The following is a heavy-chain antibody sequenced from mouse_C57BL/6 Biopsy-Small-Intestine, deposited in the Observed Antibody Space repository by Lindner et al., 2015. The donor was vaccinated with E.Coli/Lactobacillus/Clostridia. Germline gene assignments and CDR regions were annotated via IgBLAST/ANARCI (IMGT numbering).Heavy chain of an antibody. CDR1: GFSFNTYA. D-gene: IGHD1-1*01. J-gene: IGHJ3*01. Sequence: VQLQESGGGLVQPKGSLKLSCAASGFSFNTYAMNWVRQAPGKGLEWVARIRSKSNNYATYYADSVKDRFTISRDDSESMLYLQMNNLKTEDTAMYYCVRHDMGYYGSSPAWFAYWGQGTLVTVSA. CDR2: IRSKSNNYAT. CDR3: VRHDMGYYGSSPAWFAY. V-gene: IGHV10-1*01.